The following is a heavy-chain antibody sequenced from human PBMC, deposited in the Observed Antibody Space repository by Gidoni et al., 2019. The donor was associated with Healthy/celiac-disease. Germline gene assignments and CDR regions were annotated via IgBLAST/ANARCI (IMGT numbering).Heavy chain of an antibody. Sequence: QVQLQESGPGLVKPSETLSLTCTVSGGSISSYYWSWIRQPPGKGLEWIGYIYYSGSTNYNPSLKSRVTISVDKSKNKFYLKLSSVTDADTAVYYCARQNGVSLSVGWFDPWGKGTLVTVSS. V-gene: IGHV4-59*08. J-gene: IGHJ5*02. CDR2: IYYSGST. CDR1: GGSISSYY. D-gene: IGHD2-8*01. CDR3: ARQNGVSLSVGWFDP.